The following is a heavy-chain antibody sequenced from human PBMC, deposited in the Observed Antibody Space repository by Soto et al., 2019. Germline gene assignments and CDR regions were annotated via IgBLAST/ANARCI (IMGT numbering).Heavy chain of an antibody. J-gene: IGHJ6*02. CDR1: GYSFTSYW. D-gene: IGHD5-18*01. V-gene: IGHV5-51*01. CDR2: IYPGDSDT. CDR3: ARRGGYSYGYDYYYGLDV. Sequence: GESLEISCKGSGYSFTSYWIGWVRQMPGKGLEWMGIIYPGDSDTRYSPSFQGQVTISADKSISTAYLQWSSLKASDTAMYYCARRGGYSYGYDYYYGLDVWGQGTTVTVSS.